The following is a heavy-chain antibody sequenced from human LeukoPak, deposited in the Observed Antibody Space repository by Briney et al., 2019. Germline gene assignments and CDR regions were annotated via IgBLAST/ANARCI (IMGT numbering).Heavy chain of an antibody. V-gene: IGHV3-7*01. D-gene: IGHD1/OR15-1a*01. J-gene: IGHJ4*02. CDR1: GFSFDDYA. Sequence: GGSLRLSCAASGFSFDDYAMHWVRQAPGKGLEWVANIKQHGSEKYYVDSVRGRFTISRDNAKNSLYLQMNSLRAEDTSVYYCARDNNGQLDYWGQGTLVTVSS. CDR2: IKQHGSEK. CDR3: ARDNNGQLDY.